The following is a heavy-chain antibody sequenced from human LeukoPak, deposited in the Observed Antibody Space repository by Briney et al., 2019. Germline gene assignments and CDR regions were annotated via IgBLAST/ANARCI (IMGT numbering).Heavy chain of an antibody. CDR2: ISGSGGST. Sequence: PGGSLRLSCAASGFTFSSYAMSWVRQAPGKGLEWVSAISGSGGSTYYADSVKGRFTISRDNSKNSLYLQMNSLRAEDTAVYYCARDRGGFGVVITNWFDPWGQGTLVTVSS. V-gene: IGHV3-23*01. J-gene: IGHJ5*02. CDR1: GFTFSSYA. D-gene: IGHD3-3*01. CDR3: ARDRGGFGVVITNWFDP.